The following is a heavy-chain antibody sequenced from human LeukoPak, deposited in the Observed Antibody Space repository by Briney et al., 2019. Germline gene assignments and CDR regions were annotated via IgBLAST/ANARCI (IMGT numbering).Heavy chain of an antibody. Sequence: PGGSLRLSCAASGFTFNRYWMTWVRQAPGKGLEWVVNINLDGSEKYYVDSVKGRFTVSRDNAEKSLFLQMNSLRAEGTAVYYCARDYAAGAIDVWGRGTTVTVSS. CDR3: ARDYAAGAIDV. V-gene: IGHV3-7*01. D-gene: IGHD6-13*01. CDR2: INLDGSEK. CDR1: GFTFNRYW. J-gene: IGHJ6*02.